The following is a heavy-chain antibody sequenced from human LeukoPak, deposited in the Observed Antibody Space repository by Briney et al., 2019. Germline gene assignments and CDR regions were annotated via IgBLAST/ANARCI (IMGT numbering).Heavy chain of an antibody. CDR2: FSMSGTT. D-gene: IGHD6-13*01. J-gene: IGHJ4*02. CDR1: GDSISLSY. CDR3: ARGGIAAGGNDFDC. Sequence: PSETLSLTCSVSGDSISLSYWSWVRLAAGKGLGWIGRFSMSGTTDSHASLKTRVPMSVDTSKNQLSLKVISVTAADTAVYYCARGGIAAGGNDFDCWGQGTLVTVSS. V-gene: IGHV4-4*07.